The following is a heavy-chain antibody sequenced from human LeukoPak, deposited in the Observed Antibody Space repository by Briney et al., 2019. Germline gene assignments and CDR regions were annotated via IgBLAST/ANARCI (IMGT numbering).Heavy chain of an antibody. J-gene: IGHJ5*02. CDR3: ATSSSVTHTRDP. D-gene: IGHD5/OR15-5a*01. Sequence: ASVKVSCKASVYGFSDVYFNWVRQAPGQGLEWMGWINPHSGATNYAQRFQGRVSMDASIDTAYMELGRLTSDDTAVYYCATSSSVTHTRDPWGQGTLVTVSS. V-gene: IGHV1-2*02. CDR1: VYGFSDVY. CDR2: INPHSGAT.